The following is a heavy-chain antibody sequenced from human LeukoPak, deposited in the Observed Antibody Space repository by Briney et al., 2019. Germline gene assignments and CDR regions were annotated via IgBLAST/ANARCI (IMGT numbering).Heavy chain of an antibody. V-gene: IGHV3-21*01. D-gene: IGHD3-22*01. CDR2: ISSSSSYI. Sequence: GGSLRLSRAASGFTFSSYNMNWVRQAPGKGLEWVSSISSSSSYIYYADSVKGRFTISRDNAKNSLYLQMNSLRAEDTAVYYCARVHYYDSSGYYAWGQGTLVTVSS. CDR1: GFTFSSYN. J-gene: IGHJ5*02. CDR3: ARVHYYDSSGYYA.